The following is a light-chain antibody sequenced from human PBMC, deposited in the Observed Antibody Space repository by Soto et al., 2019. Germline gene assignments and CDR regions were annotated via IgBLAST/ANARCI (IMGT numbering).Light chain of an antibody. CDR3: QSADSSGAYQV. CDR1: ALPKQF. CDR2: RDT. V-gene: IGLV3-25*02. Sequence: SYELTQPPSVSVSPGRTARITCSGDALPKQFSFWFQQKPGQAPVLVMSRDTERPSGIPERFSGSNSGTSVTLTISGVQAEDEADYYCQSADSSGAYQVFGPGTKVTVL. J-gene: IGLJ1*01.